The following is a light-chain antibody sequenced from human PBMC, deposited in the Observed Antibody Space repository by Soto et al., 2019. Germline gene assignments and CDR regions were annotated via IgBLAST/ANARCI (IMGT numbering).Light chain of an antibody. CDR2: GNS. Sequence: QSVLTQPPSVSGAPGQRVTISCTGSNSNIGAGYDVHWYQQLPGTAPKLLIYGNSNRPSGVPDRFSGSKSGTSASLAITGLQAEDEADYYCQSYDSTLSVSVFGTGTKV. J-gene: IGLJ1*01. CDR3: QSYDSTLSVSV. CDR1: NSNIGAGYD. V-gene: IGLV1-40*01.